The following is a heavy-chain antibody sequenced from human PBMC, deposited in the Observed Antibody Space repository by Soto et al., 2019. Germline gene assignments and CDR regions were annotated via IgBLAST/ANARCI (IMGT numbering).Heavy chain of an antibody. V-gene: IGHV4-4*02. CDR3: ARLIASSYYFDY. CDR1: GDSISSGHW. J-gene: IGHJ4*02. Sequence: QVQLQESGPGLVKPSGTLSLTCAVSGDSISSGHWWSWVRQSPGKGLEWIGEIYRSGSTNYNLSLKSRVTISVDKSKNLVSLKLNSVTAADTAIYYCARLIASSYYFDYWGQGTLVTVPS. D-gene: IGHD6-13*01. CDR2: IYRSGST.